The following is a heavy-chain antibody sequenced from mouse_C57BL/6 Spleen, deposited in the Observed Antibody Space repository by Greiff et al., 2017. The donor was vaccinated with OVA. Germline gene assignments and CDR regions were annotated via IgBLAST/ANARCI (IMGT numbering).Heavy chain of an antibody. V-gene: IGHV1-61*01. CDR2: IYPSDSET. J-gene: IGHJ4*01. CDR3: ARERYYAMDY. Sequence: QVQLQQPGAELVRPGSSVKLSCKASGYTFTSYWMDWVKQRPGQGLEWIGNIYPSDSETHYNQKFKDKATLTVDKSSSTAYMQLSSLTSEDSAVYYCARERYYAMDYWGQGTSVTVSS. CDR1: GYTFTSYW.